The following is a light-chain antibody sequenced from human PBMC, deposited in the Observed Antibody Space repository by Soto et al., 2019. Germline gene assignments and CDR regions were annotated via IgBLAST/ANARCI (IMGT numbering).Light chain of an antibody. CDR3: MQALQTPYT. CDR1: QSLLHSNGYNY. Sequence: DIVMTQSPLSLPVTPGEPASISCRSSQSLLHSNGYNYLDWYLQKPGQSPQLLIYLGSNRASGVPDRFSDSGSGTDFTLEISRVEAEDVGVYYCMQALQTPYTFGQGTKLEIK. J-gene: IGKJ2*01. V-gene: IGKV2-28*01. CDR2: LGS.